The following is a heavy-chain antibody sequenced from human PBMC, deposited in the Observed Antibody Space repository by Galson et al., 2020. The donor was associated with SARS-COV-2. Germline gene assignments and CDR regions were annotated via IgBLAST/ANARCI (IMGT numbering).Heavy chain of an antibody. Sequence: ASVKVSCKASGYTLTSYAMHWVRQAPGQRLEWMGWINAGNGNTKYSQKFQGRVTITRDTSASTAYMELSSLRSEDTAVYYCARADGDYRSEYFQHWGQGTLVTVSS. CDR1: GYTLTSYA. J-gene: IGHJ1*01. D-gene: IGHD4-17*01. V-gene: IGHV1-3*01. CDR2: INAGNGNT. CDR3: ARADGDYRSEYFQH.